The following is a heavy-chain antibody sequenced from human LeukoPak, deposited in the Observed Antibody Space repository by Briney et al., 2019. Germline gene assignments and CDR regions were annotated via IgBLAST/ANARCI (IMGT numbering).Heavy chain of an antibody. CDR3: ASIGGSITGTFDY. CDR2: INPSGGST. J-gene: IGHJ4*02. V-gene: IGHV1-46*01. CDR1: GYTFTSYY. Sequence: ASVKVSCKASGYTFTSYYIHWVRQAPGQGLEWMGIINPSGGSTSYAQKFQGRVTMTSDTSTSTVYLELSSLRSEDTAVYYCASIGGSITGTFDYWGQGTLVTVSS. D-gene: IGHD1-20*01.